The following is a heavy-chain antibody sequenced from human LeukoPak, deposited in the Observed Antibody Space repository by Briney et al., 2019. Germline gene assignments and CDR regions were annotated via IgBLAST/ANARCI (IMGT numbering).Heavy chain of an antibody. V-gene: IGHV1-69*13. D-gene: IGHD3-16*02. CDR3: ARHITFGGVIVEYYFDY. J-gene: IGHJ4*02. Sequence: ASVKVSCKASGGTFSSYAISWVRQAPGQGPEWMGGIIPIFGTANYAQKFQGRVTITADESTSTAYMELSSLRSEDTAVYYCARHITFGGVIVEYYFDYWGQGTLVTVSS. CDR2: IIPIFGTA. CDR1: GGTFSSYA.